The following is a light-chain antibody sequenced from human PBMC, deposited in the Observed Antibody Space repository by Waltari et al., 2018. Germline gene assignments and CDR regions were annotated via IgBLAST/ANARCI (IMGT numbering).Light chain of an antibody. V-gene: IGLV2-23*02. J-gene: IGLJ1*01. CDR3: CSFAGYGIYV. CDR2: DIT. Sequence: WYQRHPGRAPRLLIYDITQRPSGISDRFSGSKSGKTTSLTISGLQAEDEADYYCCSFAGYGIYVFGSGTHVTVL.